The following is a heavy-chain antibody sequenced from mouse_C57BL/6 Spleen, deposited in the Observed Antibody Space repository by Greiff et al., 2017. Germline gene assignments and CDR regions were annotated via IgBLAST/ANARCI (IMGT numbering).Heavy chain of an antibody. CDR1: GYTFTSYW. CDR2: INPSNGGT. V-gene: IGHV1-53*01. CDR3: ARPLYGSSYFYYAMDY. Sequence: QVQLQQPGTELVKPGASVKLSCKASGYTFTSYWMHWVKQRPGQGLEWIGNINPSNGGTNYNEKFKSKATLTVAKSSSTAYMQLSSLTSEDSAVYYCARPLYGSSYFYYAMDYWGQGTSVTVSS. J-gene: IGHJ4*01. D-gene: IGHD1-1*01.